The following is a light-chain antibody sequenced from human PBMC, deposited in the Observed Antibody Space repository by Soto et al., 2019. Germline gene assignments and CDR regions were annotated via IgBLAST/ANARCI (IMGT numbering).Light chain of an antibody. J-gene: IGKJ1*01. Sequence: EIVMTQSPATLSVSPGERATLSCRASQSVNSSLAWYQQKPGQAPRLLIDGASTRATGIPARFSGSGSGTEFTLTISSLQSADFAVYYCQQYNNWPPTFGQGTKVEIK. V-gene: IGKV3-15*01. CDR3: QQYNNWPPT. CDR1: QSVNSS. CDR2: GAS.